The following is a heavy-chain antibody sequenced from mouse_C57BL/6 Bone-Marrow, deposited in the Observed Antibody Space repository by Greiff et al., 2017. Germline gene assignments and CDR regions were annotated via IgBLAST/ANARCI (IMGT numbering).Heavy chain of an antibody. CDR1: GYSFTGYY. J-gene: IGHJ2*01. CDR2: INPSTGGT. CDR3: ARRSSGYKDY. Sequence: VQLQQSGPELVKPGASVKISCKASGYSFTGYYMNWVKQSPEKSLEWIGEINPSTGGTTYNQKFKAKATLTVDKSSSTAYMQLKSLTSEDAAVYYCARRSSGYKDYWGQGTTLTVSS. D-gene: IGHD3-2*02. V-gene: IGHV1-42*01.